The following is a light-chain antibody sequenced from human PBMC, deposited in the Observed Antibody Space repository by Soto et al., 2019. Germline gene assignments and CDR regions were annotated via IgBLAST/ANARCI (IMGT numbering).Light chain of an antibody. CDR3: SSYTSSSTYV. V-gene: IGLV2-14*01. CDR1: SSDVGGYNY. J-gene: IGLJ1*01. Sequence: QSVLTPPASVSGSPGQSITISCTGTSSDVGGYNYVSCYQQHPGKAPKLMIYEVSNRPSGVSNRFSGSKSGNTASLTISGLQAEDEADYYCSSYTSSSTYVCGTGTKVTVL. CDR2: EVS.